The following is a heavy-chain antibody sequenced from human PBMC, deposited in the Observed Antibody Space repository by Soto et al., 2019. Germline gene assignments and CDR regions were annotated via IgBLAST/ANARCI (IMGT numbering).Heavy chain of an antibody. J-gene: IGHJ3*02. CDR1: GGTFSSYT. CDR2: IIPILGIA. V-gene: IGHV1-69*02. Sequence: GASVKVSCKASGGTFSSYTISWVRQAPGQGLEWMGRIIPILGIANYAQKFQGRVTITADKSTSTAYMELSSLRSEDTAVYYCARSAPGYSSGGHDAFDIWGQGTMVTVSS. D-gene: IGHD6-19*01. CDR3: ARSAPGYSSGGHDAFDI.